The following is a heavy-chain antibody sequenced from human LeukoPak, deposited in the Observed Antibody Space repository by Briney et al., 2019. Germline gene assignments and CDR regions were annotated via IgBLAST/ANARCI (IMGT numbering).Heavy chain of an antibody. CDR1: GYTFTGYY. V-gene: IGHV1-46*01. CDR2: INPSGGST. CDR3: ARVDPSHDAFDI. Sequence: ASVKVSCKASGYTFTGYYMHWARQAPGQGLEWMGIINPSGGSTSYAQKFQGRVTMTRDTSTSTVYMELSSLRSEDTAVYYCARVDPSHDAFDIWGQGTMVTVSS. J-gene: IGHJ3*02.